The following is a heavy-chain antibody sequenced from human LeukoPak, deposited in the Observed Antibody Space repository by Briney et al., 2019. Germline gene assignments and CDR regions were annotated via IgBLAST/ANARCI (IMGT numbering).Heavy chain of an antibody. CDR2: ISSSSSYI. Sequence: PGGSLRLSCAASGFTFSRYSMNWVRQAPGKGLEWVSSISSSSSYIYYADSVKGRFTISRDNAKNSLYLQMNSLRAEDTAVYYCARDPAQYYYGSGSVDYWGQGTLVTVSS. D-gene: IGHD3-10*01. CDR1: GFTFSRYS. J-gene: IGHJ4*02. V-gene: IGHV3-21*01. CDR3: ARDPAQYYYGSGSVDY.